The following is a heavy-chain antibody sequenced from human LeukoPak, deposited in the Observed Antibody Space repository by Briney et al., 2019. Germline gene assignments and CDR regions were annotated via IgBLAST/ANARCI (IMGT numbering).Heavy chain of an antibody. CDR2: ISSSGDVT. Sequence: GGSLRLSCAASGFTFSSYAMSWVRQAPGKGLAWVSAISSSGDVTKYADSAKSRFTISRDNSKNTVYLQMNSLRAEDTAVYYCARDGQDSGYDRPIDYWGQGTLVTVSS. CDR1: GFTFSSYA. J-gene: IGHJ4*02. D-gene: IGHD5-12*01. CDR3: ARDGQDSGYDRPIDY. V-gene: IGHV3-23*01.